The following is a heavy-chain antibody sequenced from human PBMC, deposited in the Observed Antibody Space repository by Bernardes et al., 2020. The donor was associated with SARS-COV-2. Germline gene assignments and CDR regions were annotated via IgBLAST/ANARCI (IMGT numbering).Heavy chain of an antibody. Sequence: GRSLKVSCAGSGFDFSDYWMTWVRQAPGKGLEWVANIKRDGSETYYVDSVKGRFTISRDNVKNLVFLQMNSLRAEDTAVFYCARSAGMDVWGQGTMVTVSS. CDR2: IKRDGSET. CDR1: GFDFSDYW. CDR3: ARSAGMDV. V-gene: IGHV3-7*03. J-gene: IGHJ6*02.